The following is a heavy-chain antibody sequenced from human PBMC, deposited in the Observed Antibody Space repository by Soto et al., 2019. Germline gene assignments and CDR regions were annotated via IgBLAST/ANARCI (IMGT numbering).Heavy chain of an antibody. CDR3: ARDLFGEDCAGYFDY. Sequence: QVHLVQSGVEVKKPGASVKVSCKASGYSFSTYGISWVRQAPGQGLEWMGWISGLNGNNNHAQNLQGRVTMTTDTAAXKAYMELRSLGFDDTAMDYCARDLFGEDCAGYFDYWGQGTLVTFSS. D-gene: IGHD2-21*01. V-gene: IGHV1-18*01. J-gene: IGHJ4*02. CDR1: GYSFSTYG. CDR2: ISGLNGNN.